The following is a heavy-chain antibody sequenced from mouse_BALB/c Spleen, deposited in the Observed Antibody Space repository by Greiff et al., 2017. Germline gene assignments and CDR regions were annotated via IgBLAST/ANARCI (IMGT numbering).Heavy chain of an antibody. Sequence: EVQVVESGGGLVQPGGSLKLSCAASGFTFSSYGMSWVRQTPDKRLELVATINSNGGSTYYPDSVKGRFTISRDNAKNTLYLQMSSLKSEDTAMYYCARELYFDYWGQGTTLTVSS. CDR2: INSNGGST. V-gene: IGHV5-6-3*01. CDR1: GFTFSSYG. J-gene: IGHJ2*01. CDR3: ARELYFDY.